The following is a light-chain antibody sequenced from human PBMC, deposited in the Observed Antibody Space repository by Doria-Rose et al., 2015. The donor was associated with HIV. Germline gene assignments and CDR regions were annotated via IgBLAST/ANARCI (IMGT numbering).Light chain of an antibody. J-gene: IGKJ1*01. V-gene: IGKV1-6*01. CDR2: AAS. Sequence: MTQSPSSLSASVGDRVTITCRARQAIRNDLGWYHQKPGKAPKSLIYAASTLQSGVPSRFSGNGSGTDFTLTISSLQPEDSATYYCLQDYSYPPWTFGQETKVEMK. CDR3: LQDYSYPPWT. CDR1: QAIRND.